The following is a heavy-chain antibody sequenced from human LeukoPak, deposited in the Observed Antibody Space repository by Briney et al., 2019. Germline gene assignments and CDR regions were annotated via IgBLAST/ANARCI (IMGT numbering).Heavy chain of an antibody. D-gene: IGHD1-1*01. CDR1: GGSISSSSYY. V-gene: IGHV4-39*01. J-gene: IGHJ5*02. Sequence: SETLSPTCTVSGGSISSSSYYWGWIRQPPGKGLEWIGSIYYSGSTYYNPSLKSRVTISVDTSKNQCSLKLSSVTAADTAVYYCAPIPRTGTTAWFDPWGQGTLVTVSS. CDR3: APIPRTGTTAWFDP. CDR2: IYYSGST.